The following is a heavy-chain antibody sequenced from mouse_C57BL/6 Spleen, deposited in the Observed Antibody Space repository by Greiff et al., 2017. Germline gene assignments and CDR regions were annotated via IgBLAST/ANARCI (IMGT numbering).Heavy chain of an antibody. V-gene: IGHV1-74*01. J-gene: IGHJ3*01. CDR2: IHPSDSYT. Sequence: QVQLQQPGAELVKPGASVKVSCKASGYTFTSYWMHWVKQRPGQGLEWIGRIHPSDSYTNYNQKFKGKATLTVDKSSSTAYMQLSSLTSEDSAVYYCAILNYGSSPWFAYWGQGTLVTVSA. CDR3: AILNYGSSPWFAY. D-gene: IGHD1-1*01. CDR1: GYTFTSYW.